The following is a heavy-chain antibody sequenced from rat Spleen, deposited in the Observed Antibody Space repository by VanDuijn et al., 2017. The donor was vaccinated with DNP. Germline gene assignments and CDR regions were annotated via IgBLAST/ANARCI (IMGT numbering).Heavy chain of an antibody. J-gene: IGHJ2*01. Sequence: EVQLVESGGGLVQPGRSLKLSCAAAGFSFRNYYMAWVRQTQKEGLEWVAIISHTDDISYYPDSVKGRFTISRDNAKNSLYLEMNSLKFEDTATYYCARGGRYYFDYWGQGVMVTVSS. V-gene: IGHV5-7*01. CDR3: ARGGRYYFDY. CDR2: ISHTDDIS. D-gene: IGHD1-11*01. CDR1: GFSFRNYY.